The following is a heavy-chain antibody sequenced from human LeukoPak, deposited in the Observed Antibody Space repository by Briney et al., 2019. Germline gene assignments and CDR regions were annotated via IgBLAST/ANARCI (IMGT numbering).Heavy chain of an antibody. J-gene: IGHJ4*02. D-gene: IGHD4-11*01. CDR1: GGSISSYD. CDR2: IYYSGST. V-gene: IGHV4-59*04. Sequence: PSETLSLTCTVSGGSISSYDWSWIRQPPGKGLEWVGYIYYSGSTYYNPSLESRVTISIDTSENLFSLKLSSVTAADTAVYYCARRDYSGYFDYWGQGTLVTVSS. CDR3: ARRDYSGYFDY.